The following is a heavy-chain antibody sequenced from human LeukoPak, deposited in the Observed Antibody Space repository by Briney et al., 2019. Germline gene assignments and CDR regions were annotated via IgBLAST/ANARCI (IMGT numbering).Heavy chain of an antibody. CDR2: TSAYNGNT. J-gene: IGHJ4*02. D-gene: IGHD5-18*01. CDR3: ARERIQLWLRSYFDY. V-gene: IGHV1-18*01. Sequence: ASVKVSCKASGYTFTSYGISWVRQAPGQGLEWMGWTSAYNGNTNYAQKLQGRVTMTTDTSTSTAYMELRSLRSDDTAVYYCARERIQLWLRSYFDYWGQGTLVTVSS. CDR1: GYTFTSYG.